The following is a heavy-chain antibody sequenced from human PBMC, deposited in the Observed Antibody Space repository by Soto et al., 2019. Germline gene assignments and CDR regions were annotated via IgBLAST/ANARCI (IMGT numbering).Heavy chain of an antibody. Sequence: KPSETLSLTCTVSGGSISSSSYYWGWIRQPPGKGLEWIGSIYYSGSTYYNPSLKSRVTISVDTSKNQFSLKLSSVTAADTAVYNCARPGGSGYDSNYYYGMDVWGQGTTVTVSS. CDR1: GGSISSSSYY. D-gene: IGHD5-12*01. CDR3: ARPGGSGYDSNYYYGMDV. J-gene: IGHJ6*02. V-gene: IGHV4-39*01. CDR2: IYYSGST.